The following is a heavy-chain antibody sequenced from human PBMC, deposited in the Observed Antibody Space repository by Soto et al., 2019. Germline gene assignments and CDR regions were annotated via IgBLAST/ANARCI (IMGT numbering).Heavy chain of an antibody. Sequence: SETLSLTCAVSGGSIRSSNWWSWVRQPPGKGLEWIGEIYHSGSTNYNPSLKSRVTISVDKSKNQFSLKLSYVTAADTAVYYCARYYYGSGSYFTRFDYWGRGTLVTVSS. D-gene: IGHD3-10*01. CDR3: ARYYYGSGSYFTRFDY. CDR1: GGSIRSSNW. CDR2: IYHSGST. V-gene: IGHV4-4*02. J-gene: IGHJ4*02.